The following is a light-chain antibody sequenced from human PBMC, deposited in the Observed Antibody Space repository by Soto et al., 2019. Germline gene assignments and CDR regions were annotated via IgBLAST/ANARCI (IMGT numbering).Light chain of an antibody. CDR3: QQYGSSPPAT. Sequence: EIVLTQSPSTLSLSPGEKTTLSCRASQSVSSSYLAWYQQKPGQAPRLLIYGASSRATGIPDRFSGSGSGTDFTLTISRLEPEDFAVYYCQQYGSSPPATFGPGTKVDIK. V-gene: IGKV3-20*01. CDR1: QSVSSSY. CDR2: GAS. J-gene: IGKJ3*01.